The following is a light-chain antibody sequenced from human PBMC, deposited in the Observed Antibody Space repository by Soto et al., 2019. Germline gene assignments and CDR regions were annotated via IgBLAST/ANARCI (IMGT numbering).Light chain of an antibody. CDR1: QSVSGSS. J-gene: IGKJ4*01. Sequence: EIVLTQSPGTLSLSPGERATLSCRASQSVSGSSLAWYQQRPGQAPRLLIYDTSKRATGIPDRFSGSGSGTEFTLIISRLEPEDFAVYYCQQYGSSVLTFGGGTKVDIK. V-gene: IGKV3-20*01. CDR3: QQYGSSVLT. CDR2: DTS.